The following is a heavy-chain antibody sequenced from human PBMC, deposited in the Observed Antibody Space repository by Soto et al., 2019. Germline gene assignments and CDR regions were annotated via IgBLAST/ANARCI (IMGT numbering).Heavy chain of an antibody. CDR2: VWSDGNNK. CDR1: GFTFSSYG. Sequence: QVQLVESGGGVVQPGRSLRLSCAASGFTFSSYGMHWVRQAPGKGLEWVAVVWSDGNNKYYADSVKGRFTISRDNSKNTPYLQMNSQRDADTALYFCSRGGYCSSTSCRYYYYYGMDVWGQGTTVTVSS. J-gene: IGHJ6*02. V-gene: IGHV3-33*01. CDR3: SRGGYCSSTSCRYYYYYGMDV. D-gene: IGHD2-2*01.